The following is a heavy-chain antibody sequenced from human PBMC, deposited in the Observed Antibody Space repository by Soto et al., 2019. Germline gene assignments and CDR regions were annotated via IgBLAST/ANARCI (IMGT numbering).Heavy chain of an antibody. D-gene: IGHD3-3*01. CDR2: IIPIFGTA. V-gene: IGHV1-69*01. Sequence: QVQLVQSGAEVKKPGSSVKVSCKASGGTFSSYAISWVRQAPGQGLEWMGGIIPIFGTANYAQKFQGRVTITADESTSTAYMELSSLRSEDTAVYYCAREQLRFLEWNKGYYYYYGMDVWCQGTTVTVSS. J-gene: IGHJ6*02. CDR3: AREQLRFLEWNKGYYYYYGMDV. CDR1: GGTFSSYA.